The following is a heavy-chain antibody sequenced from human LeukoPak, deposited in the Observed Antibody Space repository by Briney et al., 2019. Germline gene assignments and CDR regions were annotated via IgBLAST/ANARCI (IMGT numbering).Heavy chain of an antibody. D-gene: IGHD1-7*01. J-gene: IGHJ4*02. CDR3: GRRSRSTWNYRRGDY. CDR1: GSSITGGYY. Sequence: SETLSLTCTVSGSSITGGYYWVWIRQPPGKGLQWIGCIYYSGSTYYKPSLKSRVTISVDTSKNQFSLKLTSVTAADTAVYYCGRRSRSTWNYRRGDYWGQGTLVTVSS. CDR2: IYYSGST. V-gene: IGHV4-39*01.